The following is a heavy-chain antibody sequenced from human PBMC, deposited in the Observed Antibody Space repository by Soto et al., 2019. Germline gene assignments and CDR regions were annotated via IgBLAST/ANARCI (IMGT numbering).Heavy chain of an antibody. D-gene: IGHD2-8*02. CDR1: GASITSGGYY. Sequence: SETLSLTCTVAGASITSGGYYWGWIRQPPGKGLEWIGYIYHSGTTYDNPSLKSRTTMSVDTSKNQFSLKLSSVTAADTAVYYCASGGYQLYWAHWGQGSLVTAPQ. CDR3: ASGGYQLYWAH. V-gene: IGHV4-30-4*01. J-gene: IGHJ4*02. CDR2: IYHSGTT.